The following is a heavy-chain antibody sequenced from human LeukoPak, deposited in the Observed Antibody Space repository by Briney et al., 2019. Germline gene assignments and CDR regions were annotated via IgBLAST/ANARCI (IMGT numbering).Heavy chain of an antibody. CDR2: IGTAGDT. J-gene: IGHJ6*02. Sequence: LSGGSLRLSCAASGFTFSSYDMHWVRQATGKGLEWVSAIGTAGDTYYPGSVTGRFTISRENAKNSLYLQMNSLRAGDTAVYYCARDPRYCSGGSCYSDGMDVWGQGTTVTVSS. CDR3: ARDPRYCSGGSCYSDGMDV. CDR1: GFTFSSYD. V-gene: IGHV3-13*01. D-gene: IGHD2-15*01.